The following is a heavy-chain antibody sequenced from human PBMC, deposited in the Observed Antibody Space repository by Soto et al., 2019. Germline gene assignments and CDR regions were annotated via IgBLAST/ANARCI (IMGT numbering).Heavy chain of an antibody. V-gene: IGHV3-30-3*01. D-gene: IGHD4-17*01. CDR2: VSSEGTRT. Sequence: GGSLRLSCAASGFLFNSYPMHWVRQAPGKGLEWVARVSSEGTRTVYADSVKGRFTVSRDNSKNTLYLDLSRVRTEDTAVYYCANLGRADYPTNDPWGQGTLVTVSS. J-gene: IGHJ5*02. CDR1: GFLFNSYP. CDR3: ANLGRADYPTNDP.